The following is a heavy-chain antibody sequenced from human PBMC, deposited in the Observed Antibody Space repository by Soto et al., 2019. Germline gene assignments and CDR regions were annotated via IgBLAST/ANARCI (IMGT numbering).Heavy chain of an antibody. D-gene: IGHD3-22*01. CDR2: TYYTGNS. CDR1: GGSISSANYY. CDR3: ATSRYYDTSGYYPVDY. V-gene: IGHV4-30-4*01. Sequence: QVKLQEAGPGLVKPSQTLSLTCTVSGGSISSANYYWAWIRQPPGGGLGWIGYTYYTGNSYYTPSLKSRATISVDTSKNQFYLKLASVTAADTALYYCATSRYYDTSGYYPVDYWGQGTLVTVSS. J-gene: IGHJ4*02.